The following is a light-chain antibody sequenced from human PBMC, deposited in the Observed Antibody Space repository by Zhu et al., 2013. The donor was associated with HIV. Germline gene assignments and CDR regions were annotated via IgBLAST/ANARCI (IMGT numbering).Light chain of an antibody. J-gene: IGKJ4*01. CDR1: QSLLHRNGFNF. CDR2: LSS. Sequence: DVVMTQSPLSLPVTLGQPASISCRSSQSLLHRNGFNFLDWYLQKPGQSPQLLIFLSSNRVSGVPDRFSGSGSGTDFTLKISRVEAEDVGIYYCMQALETPLTFGGGTRVEI. CDR3: MQALETPLT. V-gene: IGKV2-28*01.